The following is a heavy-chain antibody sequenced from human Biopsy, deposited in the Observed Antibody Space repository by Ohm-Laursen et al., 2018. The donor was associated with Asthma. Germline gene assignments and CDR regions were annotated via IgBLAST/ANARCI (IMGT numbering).Heavy chain of an antibody. CDR3: AKRRGYSDLTDFDH. Sequence: SLRLSCAAFGFVFRSHAMHWVRQAPGKGLEWVAVVSYDGGVAHYADSMKGRFTISRDNAKRTLYLQMNRLRTDDTAVYFCAKRRGYSDLTDFDHWGQGTLVTVSS. CDR1: GFVFRSHA. D-gene: IGHD3-3*01. CDR2: VSYDGGVA. V-gene: IGHV3-30*18. J-gene: IGHJ4*02.